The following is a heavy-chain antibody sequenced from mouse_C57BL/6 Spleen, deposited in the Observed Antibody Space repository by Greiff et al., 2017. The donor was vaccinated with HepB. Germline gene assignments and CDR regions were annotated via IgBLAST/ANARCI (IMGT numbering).Heavy chain of an antibody. CDR3: ARRDYGSPPYYYAMDY. Sequence: QVQLKQPGAELVKPGASVKMSCKASGYTFTSYWITWVKQRPGQGLEWIGDIYPGSGSTNYNEKFKSKATLTVDTSSSTAYMQLSSLTSEDSAVYYCARRDYGSPPYYYAMDYWGQGTSVTVSS. CDR2: IYPGSGST. CDR1: GYTFTSYW. V-gene: IGHV1-55*01. D-gene: IGHD1-1*01. J-gene: IGHJ4*01.